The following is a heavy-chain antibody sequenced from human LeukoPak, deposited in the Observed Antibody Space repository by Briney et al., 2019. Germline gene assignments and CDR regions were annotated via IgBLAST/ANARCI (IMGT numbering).Heavy chain of an antibody. D-gene: IGHD5-24*01. CDR1: GFTFSTYA. V-gene: IGHV3-23*01. Sequence: PGGSLRLSCAASGFTFSTYATSWVRQAPGKGLEWVSTISGSGGNTYYADSVKGRFTISRDHSKNTLYLQMDSLRAEDTAVYFCASSPTAAAILIDYWGQGTLVTVSS. CDR2: ISGSGGNT. CDR3: ASSPTAAAILIDY. J-gene: IGHJ4*02.